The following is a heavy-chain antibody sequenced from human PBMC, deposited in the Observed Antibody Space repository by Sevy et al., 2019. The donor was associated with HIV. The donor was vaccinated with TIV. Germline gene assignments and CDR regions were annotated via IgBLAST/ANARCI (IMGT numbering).Heavy chain of an antibody. CDR2: IWYDGSNK. J-gene: IGHJ4*02. CDR1: GFTFSSYG. V-gene: IGHV3-33*06. Sequence: GGSLRLSCAASGFTFSSYGMHWVRQAPGKGLEWVGVIWYDGSNKYYADSVKGRFTISRDNSKNTLYLQMNSLRAEDTAVYYCAKDDTDYGSGSQTIDYWGQGTLVTVSS. CDR3: AKDDTDYGSGSQTIDY. D-gene: IGHD3-10*01.